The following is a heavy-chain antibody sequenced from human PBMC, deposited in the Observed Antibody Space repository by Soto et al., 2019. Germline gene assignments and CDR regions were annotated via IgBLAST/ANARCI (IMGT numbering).Heavy chain of an antibody. J-gene: IGHJ4*02. CDR2: IYYSGST. V-gene: IGHV4-31*03. CDR3: ASVRLGYCSGGSCYSFYYFDY. D-gene: IGHD2-15*01. Sequence: SETLSLTCTVSGGSISSGGYYWSWIRQHPGKGLEWIGYIYYSGSTYYNPSLKSRVTISVDTSKNQFSLKLSSVTAADTAVYYCASVRLGYCSGGSCYSFYYFDYWGQGTLVTVSS. CDR1: GGSISSGGYY.